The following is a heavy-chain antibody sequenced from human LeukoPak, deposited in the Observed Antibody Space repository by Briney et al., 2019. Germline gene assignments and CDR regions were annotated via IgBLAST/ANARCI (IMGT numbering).Heavy chain of an antibody. D-gene: IGHD1-14*01. CDR3: ARWQINLYYFDY. CDR1: GGSISSSSYY. Sequence: PSETLSLTCTVSGGSISSSSYYWSWIRQPPVKGLEWIGYIYYSGSTNYNPSLKSRVTISVDTSKNQFSLKLSSVTAADTAVYYCARWQINLYYFDYWGQGTLVTVSS. V-gene: IGHV4-61*01. CDR2: IYYSGST. J-gene: IGHJ4*02.